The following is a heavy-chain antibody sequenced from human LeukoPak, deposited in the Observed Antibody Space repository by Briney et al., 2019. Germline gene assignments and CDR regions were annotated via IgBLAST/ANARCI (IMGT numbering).Heavy chain of an antibody. Sequence: ASVKVSCKASGGTFSSYAISWVRQAPGQGLECMGRIIPILGVANYAQKFQGRVTITADKSTNTAYMELSSLRSEDTAVYYCARFIQRGYSYDSFDYWGQGTLVTVSS. V-gene: IGHV1-69*04. CDR2: IIPILGVA. CDR3: ARFIQRGYSYDSFDY. J-gene: IGHJ4*02. CDR1: GGTFSSYA. D-gene: IGHD5-18*01.